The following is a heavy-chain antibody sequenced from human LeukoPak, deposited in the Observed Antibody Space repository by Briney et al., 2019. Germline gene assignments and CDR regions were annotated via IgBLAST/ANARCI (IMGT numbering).Heavy chain of an antibody. J-gene: IGHJ5*02. D-gene: IGHD3-10*01. Sequence: PSETLSLTCAVYGGSFSGYYWSWIRQPPGKGLEWIGGINHSGSTNYNPSLKSRVTISVDTSKNQFSLKLSSVTAADTAVYYCARTTKRYYYGSRWFDPWGQGTLVTVSS. V-gene: IGHV4-34*01. CDR1: GGSFSGYY. CDR2: INHSGST. CDR3: ARTTKRYYYGSRWFDP.